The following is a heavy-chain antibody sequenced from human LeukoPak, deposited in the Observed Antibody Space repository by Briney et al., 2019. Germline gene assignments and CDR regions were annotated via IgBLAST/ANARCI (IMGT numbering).Heavy chain of an antibody. CDR2: TYYRSTWYN. J-gene: IGHJ6*02. D-gene: IGHD6-19*01. CDR1: GDRVSSNSAS. V-gene: IGHV6-1*01. Sequence: SQTLSLTCAISGDRVSSNSASWNWIRQSPSGGLEWLGLTYYRSTWYNDYAVSVKSRIPIHSDTSKNHLYLQLNSVTLDDTAVYYCGREEAVAGRQAAWRYCYYGMDLWGQETRVTVSS. CDR3: GREEAVAGRQAAWRYCYYGMDL.